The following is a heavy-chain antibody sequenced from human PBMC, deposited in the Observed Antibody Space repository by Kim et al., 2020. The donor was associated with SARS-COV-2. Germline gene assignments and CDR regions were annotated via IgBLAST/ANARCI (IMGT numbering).Heavy chain of an antibody. CDR2: FDPEDGET. Sequence: ASVKVSCKVSGYTLTELSMHWVRQAPGKGLEWMGGFDPEDGETIYAQKFQGRVTMTEDTSTDTAYMELSSLRSEDTAVYYCATVELKCSGGSCYSAEYFQHWGQGTLVTVSS. J-gene: IGHJ1*01. CDR3: ATVELKCSGGSCYSAEYFQH. CDR1: GYTLTELS. D-gene: IGHD2-15*01. V-gene: IGHV1-24*01.